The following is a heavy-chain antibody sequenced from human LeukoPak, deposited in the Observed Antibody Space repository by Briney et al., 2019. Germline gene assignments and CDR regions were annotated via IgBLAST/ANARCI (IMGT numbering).Heavy chain of an antibody. CDR3: ARDYVRDIVATGFDY. CDR1: GFTFSSYS. D-gene: IGHD5-12*01. V-gene: IGHV3-48*04. Sequence: PGGSLRLSCAASGFTFSSYSMNWDRQAPGKGLEWVSYISSSGSTIYYADSVKGRFTISRDNAKNSLYLQMNSLRAEDTAVYYCARDYVRDIVATGFDYWGQGTLVTVSS. CDR2: ISSSGSTI. J-gene: IGHJ4*02.